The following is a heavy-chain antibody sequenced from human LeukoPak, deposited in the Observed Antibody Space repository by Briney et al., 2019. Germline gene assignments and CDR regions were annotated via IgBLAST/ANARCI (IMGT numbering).Heavy chain of an antibody. CDR1: GGSISSGTYY. V-gene: IGHV4-61*02. D-gene: IGHD3-3*01. CDR3: ARGRGQLRFLEWLGYFDY. CDR2: IYTSGST. Sequence: PSQTLSLTCTVSGGSISSGTYYWSWIRQPAGKGLEWIGRIYTSGSTNYNPSLMSRITISVDTSNNQFSRKLSSVTAADTAVYYCARGRGQLRFLEWLGYFDYWGQGTLVTVSS. J-gene: IGHJ4*02.